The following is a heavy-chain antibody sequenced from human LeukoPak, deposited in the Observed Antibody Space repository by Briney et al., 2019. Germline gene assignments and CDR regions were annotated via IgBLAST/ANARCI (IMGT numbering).Heavy chain of an antibody. CDR3: ARYYDSSGRTFDY. D-gene: IGHD3-22*01. J-gene: IGHJ4*02. Sequence: KASETLSLTCTVSGGSISSYYWSWIRQPPGKGLEWIGYIYYSGSTNYNPSLKSRVTISVDTSKNQFSLKLSSVTAADTAVYYCARYYDSSGRTFDYWGQGTLVTVSS. CDR1: GGSISSYY. CDR2: IYYSGST. V-gene: IGHV4-59*01.